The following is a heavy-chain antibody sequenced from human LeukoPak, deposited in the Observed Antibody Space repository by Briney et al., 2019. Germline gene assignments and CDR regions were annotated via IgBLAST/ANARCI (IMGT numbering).Heavy chain of an antibody. CDR2: ISGSGGST. J-gene: IGHJ6*03. CDR3: AKGLGGYCSSTSCYVDYYYYYMVV. CDR1: GFTFSSYA. V-gene: IGHV3-23*01. D-gene: IGHD2-2*01. Sequence: GGSLRLSCAASGFTFSSYAMSWVRQAPGKGLEWVSAISGSGGSTYYADSVKGRFTISRDNSKNTLYLQMNSLIAEDTAVYYCAKGLGGYCSSTSCYVDYYYYYMVVWGKGTTLTVSS.